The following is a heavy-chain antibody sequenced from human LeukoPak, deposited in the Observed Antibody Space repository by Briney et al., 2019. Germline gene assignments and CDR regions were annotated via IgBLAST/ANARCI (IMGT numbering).Heavy chain of an antibody. CDR1: GYTFTNYH. D-gene: IGHD3-10*01. Sequence: ASVKVSCKASGYTFTNYHLHWVRQAPGQGLEWMGIINPSGGSTSYAQKFQDRVTMTRDTSTSTVYMELNSLRSDDTAVYYCARDAIYGSGSYSPRPSKFDPWGQGTLVTVSS. J-gene: IGHJ5*02. V-gene: IGHV1-46*01. CDR3: ARDAIYGSGSYSPRPSKFDP. CDR2: INPSGGST.